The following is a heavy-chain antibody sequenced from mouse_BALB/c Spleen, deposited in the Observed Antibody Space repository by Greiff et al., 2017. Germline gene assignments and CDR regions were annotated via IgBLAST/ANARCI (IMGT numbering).Heavy chain of an antibody. V-gene: IGHV5-17*02. D-gene: IGHD2-1*01. Sequence: EVHLVESGGVLVQPGGSRKLSCAASGFTFSSFGMPWVRQAPEKGLEWVAYISSGSSTIYYADTVKGRFTISRDNPKNTLFLQMTSLRSEDTAMYYCARGGNYRAMDYWGQGTSVTVSS. CDR1: GFTFSSFG. CDR3: ARGGNYRAMDY. CDR2: ISSGSSTI. J-gene: IGHJ4*01.